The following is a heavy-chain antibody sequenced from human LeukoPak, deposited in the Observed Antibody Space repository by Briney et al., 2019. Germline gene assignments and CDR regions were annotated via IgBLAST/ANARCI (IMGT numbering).Heavy chain of an antibody. V-gene: IGHV3-21*01. CDR2: ISSSSSYI. Sequence: GGSLRLSSAASGFTFSSYAMSWVRQAPGKGLEWVSSISSSSSYIYYADSVKGRFTISRDNAKNSLYLQMNSLRAEDTAVYYCARRNAGEPAYWGQGTLVTVSS. CDR3: ARRNAGEPAY. CDR1: GFTFSSYA. J-gene: IGHJ4*02. D-gene: IGHD7-27*01.